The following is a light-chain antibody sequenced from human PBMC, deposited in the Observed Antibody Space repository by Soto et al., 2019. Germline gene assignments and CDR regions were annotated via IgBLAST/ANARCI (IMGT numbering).Light chain of an antibody. CDR1: SSNIGSNT. CDR2: SNN. V-gene: IGLV1-44*01. Sequence: QSVLTQPPSASGTPGQRVTISCSGSSSNIGSNTVNWYQQLPGTAPTLLIYSNNQRPSGVPDRFSGSKSGTSASLAISGLQSEDEADYYCAAWDDSLNGQVFGGGTKVTVL. CDR3: AAWDDSLNGQV. J-gene: IGLJ2*01.